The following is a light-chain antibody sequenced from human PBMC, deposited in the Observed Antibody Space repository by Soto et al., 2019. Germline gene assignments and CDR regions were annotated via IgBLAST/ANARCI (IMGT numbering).Light chain of an antibody. J-gene: IGLJ3*02. Sequence: QSALTQPASVSGSPGQSITFSCTGTSSDVGGYDHVSWYQHHPGKAPTLILYDVSGRPSGVSERFSGSKSGYTASLTISGLQPEDEADYYCSSYTDSSMSMVFGGGTKLTVL. V-gene: IGLV2-14*03. CDR1: SSDVGGYDH. CDR2: DVS. CDR3: SSYTDSSMSMV.